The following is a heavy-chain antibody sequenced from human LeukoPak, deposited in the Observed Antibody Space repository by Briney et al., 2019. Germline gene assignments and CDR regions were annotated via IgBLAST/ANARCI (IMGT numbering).Heavy chain of an antibody. J-gene: IGHJ6*02. D-gene: IGHD2-15*01. V-gene: IGHV3-21*01. Sequence: GGSLRLSCAASGFTFSSYSMNWVRQAPGKGLEWVSSISSSSSYIYYADSVKGRFTNSRDNAKNSLYLQMNSLRAEDTAVYYCARGSGIVVVVAEYYGMDVWGQGTTVTVSS. CDR2: ISSSSSYI. CDR1: GFTFSSYS. CDR3: ARGSGIVVVVAEYYGMDV.